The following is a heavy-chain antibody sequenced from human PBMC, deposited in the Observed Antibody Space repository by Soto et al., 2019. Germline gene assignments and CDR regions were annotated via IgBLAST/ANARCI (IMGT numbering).Heavy chain of an antibody. CDR3: ARGGCSGGSCLNRYYYYGMDV. CDR1: GYTFTSYD. CDR2: IIPIFGTA. V-gene: IGHV1-69*13. Sequence: SVKVSCKASGYTFTSYDINWVRQAPGQGLEWMGGIIPIFGTANYAQKFQGRVTITADESTSTAYMELSSLRSEDTAVYYCARGGCSGGSCLNRYYYYGMDVWGQGTTVTVSS. J-gene: IGHJ6*02. D-gene: IGHD2-15*01.